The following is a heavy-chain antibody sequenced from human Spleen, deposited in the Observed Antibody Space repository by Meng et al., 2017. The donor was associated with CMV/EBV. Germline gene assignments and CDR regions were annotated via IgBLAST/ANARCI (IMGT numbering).Heavy chain of an antibody. Sequence: QVWVEESGPGLVKPSQTLSLTCTVSGGSMSSGDYFWNWIRQPPGKGLEWIGYIYYSGNTYYNPSLKSRVTISIDTSKNQFSLKLSSVTAADTAVYYCARAEYYNWFDPWGQGTLVAVSS. V-gene: IGHV4-30-4*01. CDR2: IYYSGNT. CDR3: ARAEYYNWFDP. D-gene: IGHD1-14*01. J-gene: IGHJ5*02. CDR1: GGSMSSGDYF.